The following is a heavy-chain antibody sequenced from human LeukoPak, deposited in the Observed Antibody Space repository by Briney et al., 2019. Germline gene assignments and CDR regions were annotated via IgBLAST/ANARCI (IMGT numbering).Heavy chain of an antibody. Sequence: GASVKVSCKASGYTFTNYDITWVRQAPGQGLEWMGWISAYNGNTNYAQKLQDRVTMTTDTSTSTAYMELRSLRSDDTAVYYCTRDTILDYWGQGTLVTVSS. CDR1: GYTFTNYD. CDR2: ISAYNGNT. CDR3: TRDTILDY. J-gene: IGHJ4*02. V-gene: IGHV1-18*04. D-gene: IGHD2-2*01.